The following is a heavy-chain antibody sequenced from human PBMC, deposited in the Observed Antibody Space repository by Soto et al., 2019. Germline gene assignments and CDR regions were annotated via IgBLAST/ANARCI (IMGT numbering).Heavy chain of an antibody. CDR3: ARDVGTFYYYYAMDV. Sequence: QVQLVESGGGVVQPERSLRLSCVASGFTFTNHVMHWVRQAPGKGLEWVALISFDGKYGPVHYMYYADSVKGRFTSSRDNSKITLYLQMNGLKAEDTAVYYCARDVGTFYYYYAMDVWGQGTTVTVSS. J-gene: IGHJ6*02. CDR2: ISFDGKYGPVHYM. V-gene: IGHV3-30*04. CDR1: GFTFTNHV.